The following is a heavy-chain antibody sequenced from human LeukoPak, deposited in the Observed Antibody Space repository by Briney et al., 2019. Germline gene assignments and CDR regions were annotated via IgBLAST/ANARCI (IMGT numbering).Heavy chain of an antibody. V-gene: IGHV4-4*07. CDR1: GGSISSYY. CDR3: ARPTHYDYVWGSYTNWFDP. Sequence: SETLSLTCTVSGGSISSYYWSWIRQPAGKGLEWIGRVYPSGSTNYNPSLKSRVTISVDTSKNQFSLKLSSVTAADTAVYYCARPTHYDYVWGSYTNWFDPWGQGTLVTVSS. J-gene: IGHJ5*02. D-gene: IGHD3-16*01. CDR2: VYPSGST.